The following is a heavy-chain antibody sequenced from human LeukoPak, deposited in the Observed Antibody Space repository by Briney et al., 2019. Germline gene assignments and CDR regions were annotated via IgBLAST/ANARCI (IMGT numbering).Heavy chain of an antibody. Sequence: PSETLSLTCTVSGGSISSYYWSWIRQPPGKGLEWIGYIYYSGSTNYNPSLKSRVTTSVDTSKNQFSLKLSSVTAADTAVYYCARDPSSSDAFDIWGQGTMVTVSS. J-gene: IGHJ3*02. CDR2: IYYSGST. CDR3: ARDPSSSDAFDI. D-gene: IGHD6-6*01. CDR1: GGSISSYY. V-gene: IGHV4-59*01.